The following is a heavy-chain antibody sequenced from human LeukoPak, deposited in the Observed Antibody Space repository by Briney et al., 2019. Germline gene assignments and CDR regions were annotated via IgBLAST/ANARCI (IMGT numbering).Heavy chain of an antibody. CDR2: INHSGST. CDR1: GASFSGYY. V-gene: IGHV4-34*01. D-gene: IGHD3-9*01. Sequence: SETLSLTCAVYGASFSGYYWSWIRQPPGKGLEWIGEINHSGSTNYNPSLKSRITISADTSKNQFSLKLTSVTAADTAVYYCARDLGYFDIDYWGQGILVTVSS. CDR3: ARDLGYFDIDY. J-gene: IGHJ4*02.